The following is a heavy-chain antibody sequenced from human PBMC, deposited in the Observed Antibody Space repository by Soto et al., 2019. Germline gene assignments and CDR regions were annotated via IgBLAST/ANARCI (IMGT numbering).Heavy chain of an antibody. J-gene: IGHJ4*02. D-gene: IGHD3-22*01. CDR3: ARGWDAGY. CDR2: IHTTGSP. Sequence: QVQLQESGPGLVKTSETLSVTCTVSGGSVSNGNYYWSWIRQPPGKGLEWIGYIHTTGSPNYIPSPKSRVTLSADESSNQFSLKVTSLTAADTAVYYCARGWDAGYWGQGTLVTVAS. CDR1: GGSVSNGNYY. V-gene: IGHV4-61*01.